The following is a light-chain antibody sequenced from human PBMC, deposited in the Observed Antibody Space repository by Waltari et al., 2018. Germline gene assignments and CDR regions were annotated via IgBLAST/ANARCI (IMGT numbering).Light chain of an antibody. J-gene: IGKJ1*01. CDR1: QSVSSKY. CDR3: HQYGRSPGT. CDR2: GAP. Sequence: EIVLTNSPGTLSFAPGESATLSHRASQSVSSKYLAWYQQKPGQAPRLLIHGAPSRATGIPDRFSGSGSGPDFNLTISRLEPEDFAVFCCHQYGRSPGTFGQGTKVEIK. V-gene: IGKV3-20*01.